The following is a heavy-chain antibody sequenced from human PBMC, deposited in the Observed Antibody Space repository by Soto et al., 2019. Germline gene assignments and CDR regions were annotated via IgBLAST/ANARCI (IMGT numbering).Heavy chain of an antibody. Sequence: QLQLQESGSGLVKPSQTLSLTCAVSGGSISSGGYSWSWIRQPPGKGLEWIGYIYHSGSTYYNPSLKIRVTISVDRSKNQFSLKLSSVTAADTAVYYCARLIAAAGTGWFDPWGQGTLVTVSS. CDR2: IYHSGST. J-gene: IGHJ5*02. D-gene: IGHD6-13*01. CDR1: GGSISSGGYS. V-gene: IGHV4-30-2*01. CDR3: ARLIAAAGTGWFDP.